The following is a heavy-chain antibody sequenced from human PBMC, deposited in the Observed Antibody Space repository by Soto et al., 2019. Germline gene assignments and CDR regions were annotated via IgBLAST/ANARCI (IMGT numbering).Heavy chain of an antibody. V-gene: IGHV3-9*01. D-gene: IGHD1-1*01. J-gene: IGHJ5*02. CDR1: GFTFDNCG. Sequence: LRLSCAVSGFTFDNCGMHWVRQAPGKGLEWVSGISWDSGTIGYADSVKGRFTISRDEAKNSLYLQMNSLRREDTALYYCVQGRYPTMATPLDHWGQGTLVTVSS. CDR3: VQGRYPTMATPLDH. CDR2: ISWDSGTI.